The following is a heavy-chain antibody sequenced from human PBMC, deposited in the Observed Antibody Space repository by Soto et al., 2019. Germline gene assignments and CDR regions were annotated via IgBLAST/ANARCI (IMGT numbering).Heavy chain of an antibody. Sequence: GGSLRLSCAASGFTFSDYYMSWIRQAPGKGLEWVSYISSSGSTIYYADSVKGRFTISRDNAKNSLYLQMNSLRAEDTAVYYCARDHHPIAARPHYFDYWGQGTLVTVSS. J-gene: IGHJ4*02. V-gene: IGHV3-11*01. CDR1: GFTFSDYY. D-gene: IGHD6-6*01. CDR2: ISSSGSTI. CDR3: ARDHHPIAARPHYFDY.